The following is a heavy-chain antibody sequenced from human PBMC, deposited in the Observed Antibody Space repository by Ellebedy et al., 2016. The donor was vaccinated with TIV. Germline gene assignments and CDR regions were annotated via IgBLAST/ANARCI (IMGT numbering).Heavy chain of an antibody. J-gene: IGHJ2*01. CDR2: IYPGDSDT. CDR3: ARSGGSGNYYNRPHWYFDL. D-gene: IGHD3-10*01. V-gene: IGHV5-51*01. Sequence: GESLKISCKGSGYSFTSYWIGWVRQMPGKGLEWMGIIYPGDSDTRYSPSFQGQVTISADKSISTAYLQWSSLKASDTAMYYCARSGGSGNYYNRPHWYFDLWGRGTLVTVSS. CDR1: GYSFTSYW.